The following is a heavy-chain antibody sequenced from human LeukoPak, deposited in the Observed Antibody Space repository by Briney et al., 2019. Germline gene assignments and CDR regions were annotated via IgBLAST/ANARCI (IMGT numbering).Heavy chain of an antibody. D-gene: IGHD2-2*01. Sequence: GGSLRLSCAASGFTFSSYSMNRVRQAPGKGLEWVSSISSSSSYIYYADSVKSRFTISRDNAKNSLYLQMNSLRAEDTAVYYCASSRGVVPAATYDYWGQGTLVTVSS. J-gene: IGHJ4*02. V-gene: IGHV3-21*01. CDR2: ISSSSSYI. CDR1: GFTFSSYS. CDR3: ASSRGVVPAATYDY.